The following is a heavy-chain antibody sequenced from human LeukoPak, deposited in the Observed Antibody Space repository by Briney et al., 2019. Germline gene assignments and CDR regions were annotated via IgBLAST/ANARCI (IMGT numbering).Heavy chain of an antibody. V-gene: IGHV3-15*01. CDR1: GFTFSNAW. Sequence: GGSLRLSCAASGFTFSNAWMSWVRQAPGKGLEWVGRIKSKTDGGTTDYAAPVKGRFTISRDDSKNTLYLQVNSLKTEDTAVYYCTTAYYDFWSGYYRFDYWGQGTLVTVSS. CDR3: TTAYYDFWSGYYRFDY. CDR2: IKSKTDGGTT. J-gene: IGHJ4*02. D-gene: IGHD3-3*01.